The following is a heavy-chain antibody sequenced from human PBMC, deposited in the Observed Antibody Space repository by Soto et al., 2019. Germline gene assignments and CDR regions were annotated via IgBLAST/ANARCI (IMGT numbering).Heavy chain of an antibody. J-gene: IGHJ6*03. CDR2: ISSSSSYI. CDR1: GFTFNSYS. CDR3: ARDRAYYDILTSYHMDV. Sequence: GGSLRLSCAASGFTFNSYSMNWVRQAPGKGLEWVSSISSSSSYIYYADSVKGRFTISRDNAKNSLYLQMNSLRAEDTAVYYCARDRAYYDILTSYHMDVWGKGTTVTVSS. V-gene: IGHV3-21*01. D-gene: IGHD3-9*01.